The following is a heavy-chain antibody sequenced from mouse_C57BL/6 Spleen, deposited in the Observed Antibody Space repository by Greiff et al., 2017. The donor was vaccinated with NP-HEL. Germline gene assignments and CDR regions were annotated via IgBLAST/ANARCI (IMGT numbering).Heavy chain of an antibody. D-gene: IGHD3-2*02. V-gene: IGHV1-82*01. CDR3: AEGGYCCTLDY. CDR1: GYALSSSW. Sequence: VQLQQSGPELVKPGASVKISCKASGYALSSSWMNWVKQRPGKGLEWIGRINPGDGDTKYNGKFNGKATLTEDKSSSTAYMQLSSLTSDASAVYFWAEGGYCCTLDYWGQCTTLSVSS. J-gene: IGHJ2*01. CDR2: INPGDGDT.